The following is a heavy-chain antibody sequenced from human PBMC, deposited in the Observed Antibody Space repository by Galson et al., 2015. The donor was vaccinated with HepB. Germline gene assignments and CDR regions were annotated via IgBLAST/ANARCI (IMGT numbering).Heavy chain of an antibody. CDR3: ARNGQYKSPYYQYGMDV. V-gene: IGHV1-69*13. Sequence: SVEVSCKDSGGTFSGYSISWVRQARGQGLEWMGGIMPLYGTTNYAQKFQGRVTMTADDSTSTVYMEVSSLRSEDTAVYYCARNGQYKSPYYQYGMDVWGQGTTVTVS. J-gene: IGHJ6*02. D-gene: IGHD1-14*01. CDR2: IMPLYGTT. CDR1: GGTFSGYS.